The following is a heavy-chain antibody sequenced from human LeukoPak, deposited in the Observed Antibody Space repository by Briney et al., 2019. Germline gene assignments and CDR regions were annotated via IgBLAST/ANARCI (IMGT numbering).Heavy chain of an antibody. CDR3: ARDRWPAAMGGDFYHYMDV. J-gene: IGHJ6*03. D-gene: IGHD2-2*01. Sequence: PSETLSLTRTVSGESLHSYFWSSVRQPAGKGLEWIGRTYSSVSTNYNPSLKGRVTISVDKSKNQFSLKLTSVTAADTAVYYCARDRWPAAMGGDFYHYMDVWGKGTTVTVSS. CDR2: TYSSVST. V-gene: IGHV4-4*07. CDR1: GESLHSYF.